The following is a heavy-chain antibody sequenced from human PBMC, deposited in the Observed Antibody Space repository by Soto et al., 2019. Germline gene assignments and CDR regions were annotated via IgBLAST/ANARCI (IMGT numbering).Heavy chain of an antibody. CDR1: GFTFSSYA. CDR2: ISGSGGST. D-gene: IGHD3-16*02. V-gene: IGHV3-23*01. J-gene: IGHJ3*02. CDR3: ATDRMDDYIWGSYRHDAFDI. Sequence: GGSLRLSCAASGFTFSSYAMSWVRQAPGKGLEWVSAISGSGGSTYYADSVKGRFTISRDNSKNTLYLQMNSLRAEDTAVYYCATDRMDDYIWGSYRHDAFDIWGQGTMVTVSS.